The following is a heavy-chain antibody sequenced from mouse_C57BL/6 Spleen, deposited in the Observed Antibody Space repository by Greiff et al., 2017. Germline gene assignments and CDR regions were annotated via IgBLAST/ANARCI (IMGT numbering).Heavy chain of an antibody. V-gene: IGHV5-6*01. CDR3: ASNYSAWFAY. CDR1: GFTFSSYG. CDR2: ISSGGSYT. D-gene: IGHD2-1*01. Sequence: EVQLVESGGDLVKPGGSLKLSCAASGFTFSSYGMSWVRQTPDKRLEWVATISSGGSYTYYPDSVKGRFTISRDNAKNTLYLQMSSLKSEDTAMYYCASNYSAWFAYWGQGTLVTVSA. J-gene: IGHJ3*01.